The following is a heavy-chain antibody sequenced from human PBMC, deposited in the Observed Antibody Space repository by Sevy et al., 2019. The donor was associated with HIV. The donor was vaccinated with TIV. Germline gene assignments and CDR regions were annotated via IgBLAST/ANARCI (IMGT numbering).Heavy chain of an antibody. CDR3: ATSYFGSGTSYGMDL. Sequence: GGSLRLSCAVSGFTFRNFWMSWVRQAPGKGLEWVANIRQDGSEKYYVDSVRGRFTISRDNAKNSLFLQLNSLRADDTAIDYCATSYFGSGTSYGMDLWGRGTTVTVSS. J-gene: IGHJ6*02. CDR2: IRQDGSEK. V-gene: IGHV3-7*01. D-gene: IGHD3-10*01. CDR1: GFTFRNFW.